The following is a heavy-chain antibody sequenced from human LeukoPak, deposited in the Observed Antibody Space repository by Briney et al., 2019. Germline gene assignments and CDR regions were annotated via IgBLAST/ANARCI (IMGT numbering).Heavy chain of an antibody. Sequence: GGSLRLSCAASGFTFSSYAMSWVRQAPGKGLEWVSGLSGSGSTTYYADSVKGRFTISRDNSKNTLYLQMNSLRAEDTAIYYCAKGFGVVIAHNWVDPWGRGTLVTVSS. CDR2: LSGSGSTT. D-gene: IGHD3-3*01. J-gene: IGHJ5*02. CDR1: GFTFSSYA. V-gene: IGHV3-23*01. CDR3: AKGFGVVIAHNWVDP.